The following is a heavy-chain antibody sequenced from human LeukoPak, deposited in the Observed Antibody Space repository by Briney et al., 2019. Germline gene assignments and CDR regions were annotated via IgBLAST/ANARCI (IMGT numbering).Heavy chain of an antibody. V-gene: IGHV3-30*02. CDR2: IRFDGSNK. D-gene: IGHD5-24*01. J-gene: IGHJ4*02. CDR3: ARDAGEWQPLN. CDR1: GFTFRSFG. Sequence: PGGSLRLSCAASGFTFRSFGIHWVRQAPGKGLEWVAFIRFDGSNKNYADSVKGRFTISRDNAKNSVYLQMYNMRAEDTGVYYCARDAGEWQPLNWGQGTLVTVSS.